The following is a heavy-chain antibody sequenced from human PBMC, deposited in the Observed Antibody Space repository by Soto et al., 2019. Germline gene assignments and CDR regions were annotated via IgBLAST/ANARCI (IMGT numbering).Heavy chain of an antibody. D-gene: IGHD6-6*01. CDR3: ARVPQLPNYYYYYHMDL. CDR1: GGSFSGYY. J-gene: IGHJ6*03. CDR2: INHSGST. Sequence: QVQLQQWGAGLLKPSETLSLTCAVYGGSFSGYYWSWIRQPPGKGLEWIGEINHSGSTNYNPSLKSRVTISVDTSKNQFSLKLSSVTAADTAVYYCARVPQLPNYYYYYHMDLWGKGTTVTVSS. V-gene: IGHV4-34*01.